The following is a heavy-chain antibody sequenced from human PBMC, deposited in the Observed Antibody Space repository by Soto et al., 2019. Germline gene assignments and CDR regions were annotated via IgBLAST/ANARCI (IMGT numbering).Heavy chain of an antibody. V-gene: IGHV4-30-2*01. CDR2: IYHSGST. CDR1: GGSISSGGYS. Sequence: SETLSLTCAVSGGSISSGGYSWSWIRQPPGKGLEWIGYIYHSGSTYYNPSLKSRVTISVDRSKNQFSLKLSSVTAADTAVYYCARASSGYYFDSRGQGTQVTVSS. D-gene: IGHD3-22*01. CDR3: ARASSGYYFDS. J-gene: IGHJ4*02.